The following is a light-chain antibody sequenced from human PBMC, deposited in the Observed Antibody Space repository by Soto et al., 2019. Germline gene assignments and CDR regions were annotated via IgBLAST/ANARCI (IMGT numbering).Light chain of an antibody. J-gene: IGKJ2*01. V-gene: IGKV1-39*01. Sequence: DIQMTQSPSSLSASVGDRVTITCRASQSISSYLNWYQQKPGKAPKLLIYAASSLHSGVPSRFSGSGSGTDFTLTISSLQPEDFVTYYCQQSYSTPSTFGQGTKLEIK. CDR1: QSISSY. CDR3: QQSYSTPST. CDR2: AAS.